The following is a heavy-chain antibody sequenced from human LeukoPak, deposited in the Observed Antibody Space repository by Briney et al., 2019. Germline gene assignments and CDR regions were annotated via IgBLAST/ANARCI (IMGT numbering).Heavy chain of an antibody. CDR2: INPNSGGT. D-gene: IGHD6-13*01. CDR1: GYTFTGYY. Sequence: ASVKVSCKASGYTFTGYYLHWVRQAPGQGLEWMGWINPNSGGTNYAPKIHGRVTMTRDTSTSTAYMELSRLRSDDTAVYYCARDPGSSWYFDNWGQGTLVTVSS. J-gene: IGHJ4*02. CDR3: ARDPGSSWYFDN. V-gene: IGHV1-2*02.